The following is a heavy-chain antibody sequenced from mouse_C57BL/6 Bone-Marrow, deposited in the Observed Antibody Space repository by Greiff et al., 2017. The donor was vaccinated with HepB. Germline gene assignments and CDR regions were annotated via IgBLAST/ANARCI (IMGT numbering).Heavy chain of an antibody. Sequence: VQLQQSGPELVKPGASVKISCKASGYTFTDYYMNWVKQSHGKSLEWIGDINPNNGGTSYNQKFKGKATLTVDKSSSTAYMELRSLTSEDSAVYYCARSDYYGRRRYFDVWGTGTTVTVSS. CDR3: ARSDYYGRRRYFDV. CDR1: GYTFTDYY. J-gene: IGHJ1*03. D-gene: IGHD1-1*01. CDR2: INPNNGGT. V-gene: IGHV1-26*01.